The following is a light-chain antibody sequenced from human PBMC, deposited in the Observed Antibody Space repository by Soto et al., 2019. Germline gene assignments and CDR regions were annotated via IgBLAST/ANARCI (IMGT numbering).Light chain of an antibody. CDR3: QQYDEWPLT. V-gene: IGKV3-15*01. CDR2: DAF. CDR1: QNVKTR. J-gene: IGKJ4*01. Sequence: EKVMTQSPATLSVSPGERATLSCRASQNVKTRLAWYQQKPGQAPRLLIDDAFTRATGIPARFSGSASGTEFTLTISSLQSEDFAVYYCQQYDEWPLTFGGGTKVEIK.